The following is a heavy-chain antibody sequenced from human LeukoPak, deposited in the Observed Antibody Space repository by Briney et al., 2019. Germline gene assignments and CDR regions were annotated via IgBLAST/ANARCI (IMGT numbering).Heavy chain of an antibody. CDR2: IYYSGST. J-gene: IGHJ5*02. Sequence: IPSQTLSLTCSVSGDSISSRDYYWSWIRQPPGKGLEWIGYIYYSGSTSYNPSLKSRVTISVDTSKNQFSLKLSSVTAVDTAVYYCARGRITMVRGVIILNWFDPWGQGTLVTVSS. CDR1: GDSISSRDYY. CDR3: ARGRITMVRGVIILNWFDP. D-gene: IGHD3-10*01. V-gene: IGHV4-30-4*08.